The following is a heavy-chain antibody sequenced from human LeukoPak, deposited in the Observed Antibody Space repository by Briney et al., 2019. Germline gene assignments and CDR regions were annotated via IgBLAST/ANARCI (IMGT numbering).Heavy chain of an antibody. D-gene: IGHD1-1*01. CDR2: ISYHGSSQ. J-gene: IGHJ4*02. V-gene: IGHV3-30*03. CDR1: GFTFSSYV. CDR3: ARAGPNDHRFDY. Sequence: GSLRLSCAASGFTFSSYVMNWVRQAPGKGLEWVAVISYHGSSQYYADSVKGRFTISRDTLKNTVFLQMFSLRPEDTAIYYCARAGPNDHRFDYWGQGTLVTVSS.